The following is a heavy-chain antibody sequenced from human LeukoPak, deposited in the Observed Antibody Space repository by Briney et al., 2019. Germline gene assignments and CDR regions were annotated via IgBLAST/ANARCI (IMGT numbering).Heavy chain of an antibody. Sequence: GGSLRLSCAASGFTFSSYSMNWVRQAPGKGLEWVSSISSSSSYIYYADSVKGRFTISRDNAKNSLYLQMNSLRAEDTAVYYCARVMLLRYFDWLLPYGMDVWGQGTTVTVSS. CDR3: ARVMLLRYFDWLLPYGMDV. CDR1: GFTFSSYS. J-gene: IGHJ6*02. CDR2: ISSSSSYI. V-gene: IGHV3-21*01. D-gene: IGHD3-9*01.